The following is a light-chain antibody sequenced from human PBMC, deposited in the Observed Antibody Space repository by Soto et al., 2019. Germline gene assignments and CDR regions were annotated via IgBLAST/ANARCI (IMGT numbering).Light chain of an antibody. CDR2: GAS. V-gene: IGKV3-15*01. CDR3: QQYNNWPIT. CDR1: QSLSST. Sequence: EIVLTQSPGTLSLSPGERVTLSCRPSQSLSSTYLAWYQQKPGQAPRLLIYGASTRATGIPARFSGSGSGTEFTLTISSLQSEDFAVYYCQQYNNWPITFGQGTRLEIK. J-gene: IGKJ5*01.